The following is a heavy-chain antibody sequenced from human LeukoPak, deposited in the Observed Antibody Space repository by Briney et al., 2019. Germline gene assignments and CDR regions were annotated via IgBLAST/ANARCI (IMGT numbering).Heavy chain of an antibody. CDR2: IYTSGST. D-gene: IGHD3-10*01. J-gene: IGHJ5*02. CDR3: AREFEGLLWFGEFSNWFDP. V-gene: IGHV4-61*02. CDR1: GGSISSGSYY. Sequence: SQTLSLTCTVSGGSISSGSYYWSWIRQPAGKGLEWIGRIYTSGSTNYNPSLKSRVTISVDTSKNQFSLKLSSVTAEDTAVYYCAREFEGLLWFGEFSNWFDPWGQGTLVTVSS.